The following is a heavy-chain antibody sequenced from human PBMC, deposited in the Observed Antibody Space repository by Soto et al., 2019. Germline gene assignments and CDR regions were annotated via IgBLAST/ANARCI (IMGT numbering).Heavy chain of an antibody. D-gene: IGHD3-22*01. CDR2: IDPSDSYT. CDR3: VGGSPHYDSSGYSFDP. CDR1: GNSFTNYW. V-gene: IGHV5-10-1*01. J-gene: IGHJ5*02. Sequence: LGESLKISCKGSGNSFTNYWISWVRQMPGKGLEWMGRIDPSDSYTNYSPSFQGHVTISADKSISTAYLQWTSLKASDTAMYYCVGGSPHYDSSGYSFDPWGQGTLVTVSS.